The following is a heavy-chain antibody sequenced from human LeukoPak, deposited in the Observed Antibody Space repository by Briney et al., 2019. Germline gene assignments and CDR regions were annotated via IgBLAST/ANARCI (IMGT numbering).Heavy chain of an antibody. CDR1: GFTFSSYA. CDR2: ISYDGSNK. V-gene: IGHV3-30-3*01. J-gene: IGHJ4*02. Sequence: GGSLRLSCAASGFTFSSYAMHWVRQAPGKGLEWVAVISYDGSNKYYADSVKGRFTISRDNSKNTLYLQMNSLRAEDMAVYYCARDHSSGWYGGYWGQGTLVTVSS. CDR3: ARDHSSGWYGGY. D-gene: IGHD6-19*01.